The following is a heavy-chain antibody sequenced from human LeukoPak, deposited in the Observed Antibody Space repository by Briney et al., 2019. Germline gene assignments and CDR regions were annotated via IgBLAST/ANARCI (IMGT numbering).Heavy chain of an antibody. J-gene: IGHJ4*02. CDR1: GYTFTTYD. D-gene: IGHD6-19*01. Sequence: ASVKVSCKASGYTFTTYDINWVRQATGQGLEWMGWINPNSGNTGYAQKFQGRVTMTRNTSISTAYMELSSLRFEDTAVYYCARGPPAYSSGGYVNYWGQGTLVTVSS. V-gene: IGHV1-8*01. CDR3: ARGPPAYSSGGYVNY. CDR2: INPNSGNT.